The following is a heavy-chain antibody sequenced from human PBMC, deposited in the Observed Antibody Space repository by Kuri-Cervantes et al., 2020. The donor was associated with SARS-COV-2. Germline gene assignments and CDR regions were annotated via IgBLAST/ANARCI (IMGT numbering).Heavy chain of an antibody. J-gene: IGHJ4*02. CDR1: GGTFSSYT. V-gene: IGHV1-8*02. CDR3: ASLGRGRLLWFTN. CDR2: MNPNSGNT. Sequence: ASVKVSCKASGGTFSSYTISWVRQAPGQGLEWMGWMNPNSGNTGYAQKFQGRVTMTRNTSVSTAYMELSSLRSEDTAVYYCASLGRGRLLWFTNWGQGTLVTVSS. D-gene: IGHD3-10*01.